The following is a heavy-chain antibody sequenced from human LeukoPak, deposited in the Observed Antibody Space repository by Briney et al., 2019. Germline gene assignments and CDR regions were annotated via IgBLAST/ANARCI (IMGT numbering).Heavy chain of an antibody. J-gene: IGHJ3*01. CDR2: INSDGINT. Sequence: GGSLRLSCAASGFTFSNYWMHWVRQAPGKGLVWVSRINSDGINTSYADSVKGRFSISRDNSKHTLYLQMNTLRADDTAVYYCAKDGSNDWRWGAFDVWGQGTMVTVSS. V-gene: IGHV3-74*01. CDR3: AKDGSNDWRWGAFDV. CDR1: GFTFSNYW. D-gene: IGHD2-15*01.